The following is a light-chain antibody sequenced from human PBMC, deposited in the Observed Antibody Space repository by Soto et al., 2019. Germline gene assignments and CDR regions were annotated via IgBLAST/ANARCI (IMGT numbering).Light chain of an antibody. Sequence: DIQITQSPSPLSASVGDRVTITCRASQTIRNYLNWYQQKPGEAPKLLIYAASRLQSGVPSRFSGSGSGTDFTLTINTLQPEDIATYYCQQSYSTPRFGGGTKVDIK. CDR1: QTIRNY. CDR3: QQSYSTPR. V-gene: IGKV1-39*01. J-gene: IGKJ4*01. CDR2: AAS.